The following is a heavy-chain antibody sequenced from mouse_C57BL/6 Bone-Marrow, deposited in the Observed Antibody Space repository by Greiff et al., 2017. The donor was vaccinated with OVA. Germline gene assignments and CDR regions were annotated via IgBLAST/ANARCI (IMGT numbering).Heavy chain of an antibody. J-gene: IGHJ3*01. CDR3: ARSWDGAWFAY. CDR2: ILPSIGRT. CDR1: DSEVFPIAY. Sequence: LQESGSELRSPGSSVKLSCKDFDSEVFPIAYMSWVRQKPGHGFEWIGGILPSIGRTIYGEKFEDKATLDADTLSNTAYVELNSLTSEDSAIYYCARSWDGAWFAYWGQGTLVTVSA. D-gene: IGHD4-1*01. V-gene: IGHV15-2*01.